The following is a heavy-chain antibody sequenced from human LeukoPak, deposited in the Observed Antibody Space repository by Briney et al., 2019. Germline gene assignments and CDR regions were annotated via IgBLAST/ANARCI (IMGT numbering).Heavy chain of an antibody. CDR3: ARAHSSTWSSYFDS. CDR1: GFTFNIYP. V-gene: IGHV3-30-3*01. D-gene: IGHD6-13*01. Sequence: GGSLRLSCAASGFTFNIYPMHWVRQAPGKGLEWVAVISHDGSNKYYANSVRGRFTISRDNSKSTLYLQMNSLTTEDTAVYYCARAHSSTWSSYFDSWGQGTLVTVSS. J-gene: IGHJ4*02. CDR2: ISHDGSNK.